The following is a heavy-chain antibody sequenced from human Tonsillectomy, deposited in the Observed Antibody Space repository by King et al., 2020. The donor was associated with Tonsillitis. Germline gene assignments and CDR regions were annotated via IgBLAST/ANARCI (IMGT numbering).Heavy chain of an antibody. V-gene: IGHV3-53*01. J-gene: IGHJ6*03. Sequence: VQLVESGGGLFHPGGSLRLSCAASGFIVSSSYMSWVRQAPGKGLEWVSTHYSGGNTYYADSVMGRFTISRDDSKNTLYLQMSSLRAEDTAVYFCAREPTFYYYMDVWGKGTTVTVSS. CDR2: HYSGGNT. CDR1: GFIVSSSY. CDR3: AREPTFYYYMDV.